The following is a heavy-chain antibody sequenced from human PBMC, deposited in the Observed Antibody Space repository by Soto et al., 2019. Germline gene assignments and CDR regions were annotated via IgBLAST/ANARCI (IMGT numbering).Heavy chain of an antibody. CDR3: AKWTYLDF. V-gene: IGHV3-23*01. CDR1: GFCFASFT. D-gene: IGHD5-12*01. CDR2: IVGSDAKT. J-gene: IGHJ4*02. Sequence: GGSLRLSCTTSGFCFASFTLTWVRQAPAQGREWVATIVGSDAKTHYADSVKGRFTISRDTSRNTVYLQMNNLRGDDTAIYYCAKWTYLDFWGQGTRVTVSS.